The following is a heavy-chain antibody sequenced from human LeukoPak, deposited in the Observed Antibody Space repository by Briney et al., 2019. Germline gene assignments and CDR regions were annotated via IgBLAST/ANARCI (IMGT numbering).Heavy chain of an antibody. J-gene: IGHJ1*01. D-gene: IGHD6-19*01. Sequence: PGGSLRLSCAASGLSFSSYAMSWVRQAPGKGLKWVSAVSGTSTNTYYSDSVKGRFTISRDNSQNTLYLQMNNLEGGDTAVYYCAKGAAVAGTLYFQHWGQGTLATVSS. CDR2: VSGTSTNT. V-gene: IGHV3-23*01. CDR1: GLSFSSYA. CDR3: AKGAAVAGTLYFQH.